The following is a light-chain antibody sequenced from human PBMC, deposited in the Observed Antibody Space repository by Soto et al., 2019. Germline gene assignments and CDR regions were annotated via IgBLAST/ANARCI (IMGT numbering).Light chain of an antibody. V-gene: IGKV4-1*01. J-gene: IGKJ2*01. CDR3: QQYYSTPYT. CDR1: QSVLYSSNNKNY. CDR2: WAY. Sequence: DIVMTQSPDSLAVSLGERATINCKSSQSVLYSSNNKNYLAWYQQKPGQPPKLLIYWAYTRESGVPDRFSGSGSGTDFTLTISSLLAEDVAVYYCQQYYSTPYTFGQGTKLEIK.